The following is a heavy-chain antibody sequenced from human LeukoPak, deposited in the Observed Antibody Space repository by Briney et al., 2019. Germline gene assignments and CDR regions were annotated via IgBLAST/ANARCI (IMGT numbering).Heavy chain of an antibody. J-gene: IGHJ3*02. V-gene: IGHV4-61*02. CDR2: IYTSGST. Sequence: PSETLSLTCTVSGGSISSGSYYWSWIRQPAGKGLEWIGRIYTSGSTNYNPSLKSRVTISVDTSKNQFSLKLSSVTAADTAVYYCAREFDSERWELLAYAFDIWGQGTMVTVSS. CDR3: AREFDSERWELLAYAFDI. CDR1: GGSISSGSYY. D-gene: IGHD1-26*01.